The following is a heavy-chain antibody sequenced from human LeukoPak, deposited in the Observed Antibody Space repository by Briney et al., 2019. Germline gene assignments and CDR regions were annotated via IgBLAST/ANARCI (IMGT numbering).Heavy chain of an antibody. V-gene: IGHV1-46*01. Sequence: ASVKVSCKASGYTFTSYYMHWVRQAPGQGLEWMGIINPSGGNTSYAQKFQGRVTMTRDMSTSTVYMELSSLRSEDTAVYYCAREPWSGNQYYYYYYYMDVWGKGTTVTVSS. J-gene: IGHJ6*03. CDR1: GYTFTSYY. CDR3: AREPWSGNQYYYYYYYMDV. D-gene: IGHD3-3*01. CDR2: INPSGGNT.